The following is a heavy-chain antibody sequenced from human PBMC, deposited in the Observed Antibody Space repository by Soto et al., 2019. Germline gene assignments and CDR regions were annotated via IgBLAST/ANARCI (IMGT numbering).Heavy chain of an antibody. Sequence: ASVKVSCKASGYTFTGHYIHWVRQAPEQGPEWMGEIGPESGATRYAQKFQGRVTMTRDMSIATVYMELNNLSPDDTAVYYCGRGRSGQIVVFYWGQGTPVTVS. CDR2: IGPESGAT. CDR3: GRGRSGQIVVFY. J-gene: IGHJ4*02. D-gene: IGHD1-26*01. V-gene: IGHV1-2*02. CDR1: GYTFTGHY.